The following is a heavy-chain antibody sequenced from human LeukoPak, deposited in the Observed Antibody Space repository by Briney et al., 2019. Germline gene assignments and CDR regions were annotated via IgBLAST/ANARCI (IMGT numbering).Heavy chain of an antibody. D-gene: IGHD2-15*01. CDR1: GFTFSSYA. CDR3: ARDRVVAATPSPDP. V-gene: IGHV3-30-3*01. CDR2: ISYDGSNK. Sequence: GGSLRLSCAASGFTFSSYAMHWVRQAPGKGLEWVAVISYDGSNKYYADSVKGRFTISRDNFKNTLYLQMNSLRAEDTAVYYCARDRVVAATPSPDPWGQGTLVTVSS. J-gene: IGHJ5*02.